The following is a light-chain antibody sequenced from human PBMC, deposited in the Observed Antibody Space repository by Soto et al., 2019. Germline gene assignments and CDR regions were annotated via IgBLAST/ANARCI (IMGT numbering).Light chain of an antibody. CDR2: DAS. J-gene: IGKJ4*01. CDR3: QQRYNWLT. Sequence: IVLTQSPATLSLSPGERATLSCRAGQNIRTYLAWYQQKSGQAPRLLIHDASNRASGTPARFSGSGSGTDFTLTISSLEPEDSAVYYWQQRYNWLTFGGGTKVEIK. CDR1: QNIRTY. V-gene: IGKV3-11*01.